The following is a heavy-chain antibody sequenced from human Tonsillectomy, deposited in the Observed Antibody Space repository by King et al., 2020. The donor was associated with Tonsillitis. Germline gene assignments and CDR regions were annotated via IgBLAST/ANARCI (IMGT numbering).Heavy chain of an antibody. D-gene: IGHD2-2*01. CDR2: ISYDGSNK. Sequence: VQLVESGGGVVQPGRSLRLSCAASGFTFSSYGMHWVRQAPGKGLEWAEFISYDGSNKYYAGSVKGRFTISRDNSKNTLSLQMNSLRVEDTAVYYCAKVSAIIIVPAAIEHWGQGTLVIVSS. CDR1: GFTFSSYG. V-gene: IGHV3-30*18. J-gene: IGHJ1*01. CDR3: AKVSAIIIVPAAIEH.